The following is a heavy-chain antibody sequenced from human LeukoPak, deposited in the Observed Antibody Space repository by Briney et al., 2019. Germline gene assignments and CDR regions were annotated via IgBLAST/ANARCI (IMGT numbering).Heavy chain of an antibody. J-gene: IGHJ6*03. CDR2: IKQDGSEK. V-gene: IGHV3-7*01. CDR1: GFTFSSYW. D-gene: IGHD3-3*01. Sequence: GGSLRLSCAASGFTFSSYWMSWVRQAPGKGLEWVANIKQDGSEKYYVDSVRGRFTISRDNAKNSLYLQMNSLRAEDTAVYYCARDFYYDFWSGFHYYMDVWGKGTTVTVSS. CDR3: ARDFYYDFWSGFHYYMDV.